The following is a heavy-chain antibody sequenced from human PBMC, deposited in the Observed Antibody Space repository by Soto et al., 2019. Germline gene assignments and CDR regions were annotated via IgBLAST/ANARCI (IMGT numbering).Heavy chain of an antibody. CDR1: GFIFSSYE. J-gene: IGHJ3*02. CDR2: ISSSGGTI. V-gene: IGHV3-48*03. CDR3: VRDQRESGAFDI. D-gene: IGHD3-10*01. Sequence: GVSLRLSCAASGFIFSSYEMNWVRQAPGKGLEWVSYISSSGGTIYNADSVKGRFTISRDNAKNSLYLQVNSLSAEDTAVYYCVRDQRESGAFDIWGQGTMVTVSS.